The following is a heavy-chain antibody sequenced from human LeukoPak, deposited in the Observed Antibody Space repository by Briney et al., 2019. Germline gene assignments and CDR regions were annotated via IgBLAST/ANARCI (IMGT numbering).Heavy chain of an antibody. Sequence: ASVKVSCKASGYTFTGYYMHWVRQAPGQGLEWMGWINPNSGGTNYAQKFQGRVTMTRDTSISTAYMELSRLRSDDTAVYYCARLPYCTNGVCFPFDYWGQGTLVTVSS. CDR1: GYTFTGYY. CDR2: INPNSGGT. CDR3: ARLPYCTNGVCFPFDY. V-gene: IGHV1-2*02. J-gene: IGHJ4*02. D-gene: IGHD2-8*01.